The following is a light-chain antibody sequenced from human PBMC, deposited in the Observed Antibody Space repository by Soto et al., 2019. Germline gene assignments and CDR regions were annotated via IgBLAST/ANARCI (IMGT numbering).Light chain of an antibody. Sequence: ETVLTQSPGTLSLSAGERATVSCRASQSINNNFLAWYQLRPGQAPRLLTSGASSRATGIPDRISGSGSGTDFTLTITRVEPEDSAMYYCQHYVGSPTFGQGTKVDIK. CDR3: QHYVGSPT. J-gene: IGKJ1*01. CDR1: QSINNNF. CDR2: GAS. V-gene: IGKV3-20*01.